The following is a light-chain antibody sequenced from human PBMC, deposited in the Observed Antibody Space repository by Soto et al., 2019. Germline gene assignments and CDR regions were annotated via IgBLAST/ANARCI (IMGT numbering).Light chain of an antibody. Sequence: EIVMTQSPATLSVSPGERVTLSCRASQSVSSNLAWYQQKPGQAPRLLIYGASTRATGIPARFSGSGSGTECTLTITSLQSEDFAVYYCQDYNSWPRTFGQGTKVEIK. CDR2: GAS. J-gene: IGKJ1*01. V-gene: IGKV3-15*01. CDR1: QSVSSN. CDR3: QDYNSWPRT.